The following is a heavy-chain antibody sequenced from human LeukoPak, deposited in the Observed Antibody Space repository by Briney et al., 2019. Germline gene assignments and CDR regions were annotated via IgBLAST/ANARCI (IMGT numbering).Heavy chain of an antibody. J-gene: IGHJ4*02. CDR3: ARDGRGYGDYGGLDY. Sequence: KPSETLSLTCTVSGGSINSYYWSWIRQPPGRGLEWIGSIHYSGSTNYNPSLKSRVTISVDTSKNQFSLKLSSVTAADTAVYYCARDGRGYGDYGGLDYWGQGTLVTVSS. CDR2: IHYSGST. D-gene: IGHD4-17*01. V-gene: IGHV4-59*01. CDR1: GGSINSYY.